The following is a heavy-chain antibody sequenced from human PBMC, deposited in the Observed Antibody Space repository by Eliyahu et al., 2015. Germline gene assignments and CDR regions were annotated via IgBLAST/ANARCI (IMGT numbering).Heavy chain of an antibody. J-gene: IGHJ4*02. V-gene: IGHV3-23*01. CDR2: ISGTGGST. CDR3: ANRPTTSALAVAGKTPFDY. D-gene: IGHD6-19*01. CDR1: GFXFSXXX. Sequence: EVQLLESGGGLVQPGGSLRLSCAASGFXFSXXXMXWVRQAPGKGLEWVSAISGTGGSTYYADSVKGRFTISRDNSKNMLYLQMNSLRAEDTAIYYCANRPTTSALAVAGKTPFDYWGQGTLVTVSS.